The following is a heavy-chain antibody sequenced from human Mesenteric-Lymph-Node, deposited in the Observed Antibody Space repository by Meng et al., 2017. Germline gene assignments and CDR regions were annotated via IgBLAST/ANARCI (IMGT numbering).Heavy chain of an antibody. V-gene: IGHV4-38-2*02. D-gene: IGHD6-13*01. CDR2: VYYSGRT. Sequence: SETLSLTCSVSGSSISTDFYWNWIRQSPGKGLEWIGIVYYSGRTFYNPSLKSRVAISIDTSKIQVSLRLSSVTAADTAVYYCARAPLPYSRDPHAFDIWGQGTMVTVSS. J-gene: IGHJ3*02. CDR3: ARAPLPYSRDPHAFDI. CDR1: GSSISTDFY.